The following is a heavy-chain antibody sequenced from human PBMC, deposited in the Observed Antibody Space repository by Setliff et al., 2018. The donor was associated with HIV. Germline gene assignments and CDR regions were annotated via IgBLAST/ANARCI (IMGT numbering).Heavy chain of an antibody. CDR2: IHHSGTA. V-gene: IGHV4-39*01. CDR3: ARVKSIKTTLVRLWPRFDL. CDR1: GGSITRTPYY. J-gene: IGHJ5*02. D-gene: IGHD3-10*01. Sequence: SETLSLTCTVSGGSITRTPYYWGWIRQPPGKGLEWIGSIHHSGTAYDNPSLKSRVTISVDPSKNQILLRLSSVTAADTAVYYCARVKSIKTTLVRLWPRFDLWGQGTQVTVSS.